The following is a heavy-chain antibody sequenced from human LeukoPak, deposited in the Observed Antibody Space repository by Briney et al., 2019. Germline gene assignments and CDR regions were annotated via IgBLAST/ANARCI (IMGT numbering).Heavy chain of an antibody. J-gene: IGHJ4*02. Sequence: GGSLRLSCAASGFTFSSYAMSWVRQAPGEGVEWVSGISDSGGSTFYADSVKGRFTISRDNSKNTLYLQMNSLRAEDTGIYYCAKDLPRISAASTPRWYFDLWGQGTLVTVSS. D-gene: IGHD6-13*01. CDR2: ISDSGGST. V-gene: IGHV3-23*01. CDR1: GFTFSSYA. CDR3: AKDLPRISAASTPRWYFDL.